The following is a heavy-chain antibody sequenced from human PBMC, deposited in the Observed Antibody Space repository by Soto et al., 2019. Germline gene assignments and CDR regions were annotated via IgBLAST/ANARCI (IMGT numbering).Heavy chain of an antibody. CDR3: ARDDVLCDGGRCYGVPLDV. CDR2: IQSGGPT. J-gene: IGHJ6*04. V-gene: IGHV3-66*01. D-gene: IGHD2-15*01. CDR1: VFTVSSKY. Sequence: GGSLRLSCAASVFTVSSKYMSWVRQAPGKGLEWVSLIQSGGPTYYADSVKGRFTISRDTSENTVHLQMDSLRAEDTAVYYCARDDVLCDGGRCYGVPLDVWGEGTTVTVSS.